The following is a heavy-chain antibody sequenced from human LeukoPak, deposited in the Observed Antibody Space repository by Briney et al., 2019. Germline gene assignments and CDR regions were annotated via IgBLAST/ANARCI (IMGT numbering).Heavy chain of an antibody. CDR1: ELTVSSNY. J-gene: IGHJ4*02. CDR2: IYSGGST. D-gene: IGHD5-24*01. V-gene: IGHV3-53*01. CDR3: ARDGQFIKGLY. Sequence: PGGSLRLSCAASELTVSSNYMSWVRQAPEKGLEWVSVIYSGGSTYYADSVKGRFTISRDNSKNTLYLQMNSLRAEDTAVYYCARDGQFIKGLYWGQGTLVTVSS.